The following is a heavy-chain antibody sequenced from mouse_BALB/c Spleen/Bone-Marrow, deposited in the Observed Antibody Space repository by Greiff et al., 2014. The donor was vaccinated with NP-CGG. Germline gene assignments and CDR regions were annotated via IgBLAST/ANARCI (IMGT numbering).Heavy chain of an antibody. CDR3: AKTGTRYYFDY. CDR2: ISYSGST. J-gene: IGHJ2*01. CDR1: GYSITSDYA. V-gene: IGHV3-2*02. Sequence: VQLKESGPGLVKPSQSLSLTCTVTGYSITSDYAWNWIRQFPGNKLEWMGYISYSGSTSYNPSLKSRISITRDTPKNQFFLQLNSVTTEDTATYYCAKTGTRYYFDYWGQGTTLTVSS. D-gene: IGHD4-1*01.